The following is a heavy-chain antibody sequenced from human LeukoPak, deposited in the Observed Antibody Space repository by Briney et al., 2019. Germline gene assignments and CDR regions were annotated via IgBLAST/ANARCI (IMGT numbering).Heavy chain of an antibody. J-gene: IGHJ5*02. CDR1: GGSFSGYY. Sequence: KPSETLSLTCAVYGGSFSGYYWSWIRQPPGKGLEWIGEINHSGSTNYNPSLKSRVTISVDTSKNQFSLKLSSVTAADTAVYYCASREVPYYYGSGSYYPAWGQGTLVTVSS. CDR2: INHSGST. D-gene: IGHD3-10*01. V-gene: IGHV4-34*01. CDR3: ASREVPYYYGSGSYYPA.